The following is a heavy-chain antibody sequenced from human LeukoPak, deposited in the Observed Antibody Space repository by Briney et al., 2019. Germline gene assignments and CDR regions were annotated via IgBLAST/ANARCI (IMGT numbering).Heavy chain of an antibody. CDR1: GDTVDTF. CDR3: ASAGYRSIGQYNWFDP. CDR2: IIPGVGKA. V-gene: IGHV1-69*04. J-gene: IGHJ5*02. Sequence: GASVKVSCKASGDTVDTFGWVRQAPGQGLEWMGRIIPGVGKANIVQKFQGRVTITADKSTSTADMELSSLRSEDTAVYYCASAGYRSIGQYNWFDPWGQGTLVTVSS. D-gene: IGHD6-13*01.